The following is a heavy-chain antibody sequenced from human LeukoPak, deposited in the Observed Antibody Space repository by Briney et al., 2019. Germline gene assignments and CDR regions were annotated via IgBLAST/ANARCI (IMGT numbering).Heavy chain of an antibody. CDR1: GFTFDDYA. V-gene: IGHV3-9*01. CDR2: ISWNSGSI. D-gene: IGHD6-13*01. Sequence: GGSLRLSCAASGFTFDDYAMHWVRQAPGKGLEWVSGISWNSGSIGYADSVKGRFTISRDNAKNSLYLQMNSLRAEDTAVYYCALIAAAGTWGQGTLVTVSS. J-gene: IGHJ5*02. CDR3: ALIAAAGT.